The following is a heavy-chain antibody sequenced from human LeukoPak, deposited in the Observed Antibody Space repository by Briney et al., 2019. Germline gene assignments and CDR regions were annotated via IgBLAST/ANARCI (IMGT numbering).Heavy chain of an antibody. CDR1: GYTFTGYY. Sequence: ASVKVSCKASGYTFTGYYMHWVRQAPGQGLEWMGWLNPNSGNTGYAHKFQGRVTITRNTSINTAYMELSSLTSEDTAVYYCARMTVSGRDNWFDPWGQGTLVTVSS. CDR2: LNPNSGNT. V-gene: IGHV1-8*03. CDR3: ARMTVSGRDNWFDP. D-gene: IGHD6-19*01. J-gene: IGHJ5*02.